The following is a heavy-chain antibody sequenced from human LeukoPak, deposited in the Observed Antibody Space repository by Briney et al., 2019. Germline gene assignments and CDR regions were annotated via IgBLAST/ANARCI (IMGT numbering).Heavy chain of an antibody. CDR1: GYTFTSNG. Sequence: GASVKVSCKASGYTFTSNGISWVRQAPGQGLECMGWISAYNSNTNYAQKFQGRVTMTTDTSTSTAYMELRSLRSDDTAVYYCARDSAMAYYEESWFDPWGQGTLVIVSS. V-gene: IGHV1-18*01. CDR3: ARDSAMAYYEESWFDP. D-gene: IGHD5-18*01. J-gene: IGHJ5*02. CDR2: ISAYNSNT.